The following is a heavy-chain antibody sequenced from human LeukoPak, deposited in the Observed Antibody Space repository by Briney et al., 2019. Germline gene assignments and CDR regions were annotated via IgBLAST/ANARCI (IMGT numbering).Heavy chain of an antibody. CDR1: GFTFSSYA. CDR2: ISYDGSNK. V-gene: IGHV3-30*04. D-gene: IGHD2-15*01. J-gene: IGHJ4*02. Sequence: GGSLRLSCAASGFTFSSYAMHWVRQAPGKGLEWVAVISYDGSNKYYADSVKGRFTISRDNSKNTLYLQMNSLRVEDTAVYYCAGRSGPDDYWGQGTLVTVSS. CDR3: AGRSGPDDY.